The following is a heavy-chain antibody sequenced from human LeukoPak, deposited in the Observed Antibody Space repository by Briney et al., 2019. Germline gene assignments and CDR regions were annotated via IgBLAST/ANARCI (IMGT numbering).Heavy chain of an antibody. J-gene: IGHJ4*02. CDR1: GGTFSSYA. CDR3: ARVPYYYDSGLDY. Sequence: GSSVKVSCTASGGTFSSYAISWVRQAPGQGLEWMGGIIPIFGTANYAQKFQGRVTITADESTSTAYMERSSLRSEDTAVYYCARVPYYYDSGLDYWGQGTLVTVSS. V-gene: IGHV1-69*01. CDR2: IIPIFGTA. D-gene: IGHD3-22*01.